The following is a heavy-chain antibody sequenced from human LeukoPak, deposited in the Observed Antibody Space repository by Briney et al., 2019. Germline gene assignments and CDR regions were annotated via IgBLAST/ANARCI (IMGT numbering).Heavy chain of an antibody. CDR2: INHSGST. D-gene: IGHD2-2*01. J-gene: IGHJ6*02. V-gene: IGHV4-30-2*01. CDR3: ARVVPAGYYGMDV. CDR1: GGSISSGGYS. Sequence: SETLSLTCAVSGGSISSGGYSWSWIRQPPGKGLEWIGEINHSGSTNYNPSLKSRVTISVDTSKNQFSLKLSSVTAADTAVYYCARVVPAGYYGMDVWGQGTTVTVSS.